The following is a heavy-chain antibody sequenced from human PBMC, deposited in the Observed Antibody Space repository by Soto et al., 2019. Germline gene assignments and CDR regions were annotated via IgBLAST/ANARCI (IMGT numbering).Heavy chain of an antibody. CDR3: ARHGSEVAGTLGY. V-gene: IGHV5-10-1*01. Sequence: PGESLKISCKGSGYSFTSYWISWVRQMPGKGLEWMGRIDPSDSYTNYSPSFQGHVTISADKSISTAYLQWSSLKAADTAMYYCARHGSEVAGTLGYWGQGTLVTVSS. D-gene: IGHD6-19*01. CDR2: IDPSDSYT. CDR1: GYSFTSYW. J-gene: IGHJ4*02.